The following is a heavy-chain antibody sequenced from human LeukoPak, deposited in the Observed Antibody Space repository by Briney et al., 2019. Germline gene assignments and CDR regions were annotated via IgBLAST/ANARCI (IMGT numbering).Heavy chain of an antibody. CDR1: GFTFSGSA. CDR2: IRSKANSYAT. CDR3: TAAGGSYGYYFDY. D-gene: IGHD3-10*01. Sequence: GGSLRLSCAASGFTFSGSAMHWVRQASGKGLEWVGRIRSKANSYATAYAASMKGRFTISRDDSKNTAYLQMNSLKTEDTAVYYCTAAGGSYGYYFDYWGQGTLVTVSS. J-gene: IGHJ4*02. V-gene: IGHV3-73*01.